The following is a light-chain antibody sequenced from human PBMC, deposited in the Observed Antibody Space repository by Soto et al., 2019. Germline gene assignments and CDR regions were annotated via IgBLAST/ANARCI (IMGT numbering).Light chain of an antibody. V-gene: IGLV2-14*03. CDR1: SSDIGHYDY. CDR3: CSLATSHTYV. J-gene: IGLJ1*01. Sequence: QSALTQPASVSGSPGHTSTITITETSSDIGHYDYVASYQQHLGKAPNLIIYHVTYRPSGVSNRYSGSKSGNSASLTISGLQADDEADYYCCSLATSHTYVFGSGTKVTVL. CDR2: HVT.